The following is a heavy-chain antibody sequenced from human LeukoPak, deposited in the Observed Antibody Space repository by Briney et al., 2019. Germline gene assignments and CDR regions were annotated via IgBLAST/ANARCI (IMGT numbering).Heavy chain of an antibody. J-gene: IGHJ4*02. CDR3: ARGYSGSYLEGAYFDY. Sequence: SETLSLTCTVSGGSVSSGSYYWSWIRQPPGKGLEWIGYIYYSGSTNYNPSLKSRVTISVDTSKNQFSLKLRSVTAADTAVYYCARGYSGSYLEGAYFDYWGQGTLVTVSS. V-gene: IGHV4-61*01. D-gene: IGHD1-26*01. CDR2: IYYSGST. CDR1: GGSVSSGSYY.